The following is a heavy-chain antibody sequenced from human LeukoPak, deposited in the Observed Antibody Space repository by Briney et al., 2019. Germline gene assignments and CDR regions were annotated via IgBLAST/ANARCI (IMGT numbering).Heavy chain of an antibody. CDR3: ARDRAITIFGVVSFGLAGARYYYGMDV. J-gene: IGHJ6*02. D-gene: IGHD3-3*01. V-gene: IGHV3-30*04. Sequence: PGGSPRLSCAASGFTFSSYAMHWVRQAPGEGLEWVAVISYDGSNKYYADSVKGRFTIPRDNSKNTLYLQMNSLRAEDTAVYYCARDRAITIFGVVSFGLAGARYYYGMDVWGQGTTVTASS. CDR1: GFTFSSYA. CDR2: ISYDGSNK.